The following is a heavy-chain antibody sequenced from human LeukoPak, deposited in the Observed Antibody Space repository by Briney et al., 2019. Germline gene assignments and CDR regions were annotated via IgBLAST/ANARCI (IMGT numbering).Heavy chain of an antibody. Sequence: SETLSLTCTVSGGSISSSSYYWGWIRQPPGKGLEWIGSIYYSGSTYYNPSLKSRVTISVDTSKNQFSLKLSSVTAADTAVYYCARDPSFTSSSPLFDPWGQGTLVTVSS. CDR3: ARDPSFTSSSPLFDP. CDR2: IYYSGST. V-gene: IGHV4-39*02. D-gene: IGHD6-6*01. J-gene: IGHJ5*02. CDR1: GGSISSSSYY.